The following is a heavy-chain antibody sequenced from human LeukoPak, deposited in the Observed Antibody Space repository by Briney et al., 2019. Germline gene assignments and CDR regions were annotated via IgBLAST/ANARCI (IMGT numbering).Heavy chain of an antibody. D-gene: IGHD3-22*01. CDR1: GFTFDDYV. V-gene: IGHV3-9*01. J-gene: IGHJ4*02. CDR3: AKDSSAGFDY. CDR2: ISWNSGSI. Sequence: PGRSLRLSCAASGFTFDDYVMHWVRQAPGKGLEWVSGISWNSGSIGYADSVKGRFTISRDNAKNTLYLQMNSLRAEDTAVYYCAKDSSAGFDYWGQGTLVTVSS.